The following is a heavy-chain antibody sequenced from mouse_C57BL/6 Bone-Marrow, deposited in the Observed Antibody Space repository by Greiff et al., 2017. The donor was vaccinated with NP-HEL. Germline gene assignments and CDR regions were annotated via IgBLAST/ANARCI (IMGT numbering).Heavy chain of an antibody. CDR1: GYAFSSYW. Sequence: QVQLKQSGAELVKPGASVKISCKASGYAFSSYWMNWVKQRPGKGLEWIGQIYPGDGDTNYNGKFKGKATLTADKSSSTAYMQLSSLTSEGSAVYFCARYYGSSYYFDYWGQGTTLTVSS. J-gene: IGHJ2*01. CDR2: IYPGDGDT. V-gene: IGHV1-80*01. CDR3: ARYYGSSYYFDY. D-gene: IGHD1-1*01.